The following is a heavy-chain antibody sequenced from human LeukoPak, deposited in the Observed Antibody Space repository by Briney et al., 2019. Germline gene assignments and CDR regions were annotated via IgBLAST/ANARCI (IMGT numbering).Heavy chain of an antibody. V-gene: IGHV4-39*07. CDR1: GGSLSSSSYY. CDR3: ARDAPGSYYPHWYFDL. J-gene: IGHJ2*01. D-gene: IGHD1-26*01. CDR2: IYYSGST. Sequence: PSETLSLTCTVSGGSLSSSSYYWGWIRQPPGKGLEWIGSIYYSGSTYYNPSLKSRVTRSVDTSKNQFSLKLSSVTAADTAVYYCARDAPGSYYPHWYFDLWGRGTLVTVSS.